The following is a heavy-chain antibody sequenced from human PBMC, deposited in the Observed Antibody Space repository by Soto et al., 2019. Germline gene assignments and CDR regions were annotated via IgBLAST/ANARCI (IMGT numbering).Heavy chain of an antibody. J-gene: IGHJ3*02. D-gene: IGHD3-22*01. CDR2: IYHSGST. CDR3: ARGGIVVVITRAFDI. V-gene: IGHV4-4*02. Sequence: SETLSLTCAVSGGSISSSNWWSWVRQPPGKGLEWIGEIYHSGSTNYNPSLKSRVTISVDKSKDQFSLKLSSVTAADTAVYYCARGGIVVVITRAFDIWGQGTMVTVSS. CDR1: GGSISSSNW.